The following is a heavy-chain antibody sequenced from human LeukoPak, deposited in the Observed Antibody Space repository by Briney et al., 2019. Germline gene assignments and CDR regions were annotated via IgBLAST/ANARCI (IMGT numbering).Heavy chain of an antibody. J-gene: IGHJ6*02. D-gene: IGHD6-19*01. V-gene: IGHV1-8*01. CDR2: MNPNSGNT. Sequence: ASVKVSCKASGYTFTSYDINWVRQATGQGLEWMGRMNPNSGNTGYAQKFQGRVTMTRNTSISTAYMELSSLRSEDTAVYYCARGRLGAVASTYYYYGMDVWGQGTTVTVSS. CDR3: ARGRLGAVASTYYYYGMDV. CDR1: GYTFTSYD.